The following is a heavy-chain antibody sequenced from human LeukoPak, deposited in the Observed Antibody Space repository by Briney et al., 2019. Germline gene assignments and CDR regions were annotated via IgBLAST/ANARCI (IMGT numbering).Heavy chain of an antibody. D-gene: IGHD3-3*01. Sequence: GGSLRLSCAASGFTFTSYWIHWVRQAPGKGLVWVSRIKSDGTSINYADSVKGRFTISRDNTKNTVYLQMNSLTAEDTAVYYRARGMFGGYCTDYWGQGTLVTVSS. CDR3: ARGMFGGYCTDY. CDR1: GFTFTSYW. V-gene: IGHV3-74*01. J-gene: IGHJ4*02. CDR2: IKSDGTSI.